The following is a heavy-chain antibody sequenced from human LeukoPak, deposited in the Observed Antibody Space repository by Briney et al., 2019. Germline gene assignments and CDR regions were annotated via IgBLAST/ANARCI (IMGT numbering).Heavy chain of an antibody. CDR1: GGSINSYY. D-gene: IGHD6-19*01. Sequence: SETLSLTCTVSGGSINSYYWSWIRQPPGKGLEWIGYIYYSGSTNYSPSLKSRVSISLDTSKNQFSLKVSSVTAADTAVYYCARGIAVPQSDAFDLWGQGTMVTVSS. CDR3: ARGIAVPQSDAFDL. J-gene: IGHJ3*01. CDR2: IYYSGST. V-gene: IGHV4-59*08.